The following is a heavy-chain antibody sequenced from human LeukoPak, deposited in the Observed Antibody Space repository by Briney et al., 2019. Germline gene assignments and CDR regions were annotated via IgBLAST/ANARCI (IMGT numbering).Heavy chain of an antibody. CDR2: IKQDGSEK. D-gene: IGHD6-13*01. CDR3: ARDCIAAAGTSSFSDYYYYMDV. CDR1: GFTFSSYW. J-gene: IGHJ6*03. Sequence: GGSLRLSCAASGFTFSSYWMSWVRQAPGKGLEWVANIKQDGSEKYYVDSVKGRFTISRDNAKNSLYLQMNSLRAEDTAVYYCARDCIAAAGTSSFSDYYYYMDVRGKGTTVTVSS. V-gene: IGHV3-7*01.